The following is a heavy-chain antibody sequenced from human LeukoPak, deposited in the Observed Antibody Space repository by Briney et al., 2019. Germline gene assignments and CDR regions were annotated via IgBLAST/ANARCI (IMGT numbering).Heavy chain of an antibody. CDR1: GFTFSSYA. Sequence: PGESLRLSCAASGFTFSSYAMSWVRQAPGKGLEWVSAISGSGGSTYYADSVKGRFTISRDNSKNTLYLQMNSLRAEDTAVYYCAATTAMVIRFDYWGQGTLVTVSS. D-gene: IGHD5-18*01. V-gene: IGHV3-23*01. CDR3: AATTAMVIRFDY. J-gene: IGHJ4*02. CDR2: ISGSGGST.